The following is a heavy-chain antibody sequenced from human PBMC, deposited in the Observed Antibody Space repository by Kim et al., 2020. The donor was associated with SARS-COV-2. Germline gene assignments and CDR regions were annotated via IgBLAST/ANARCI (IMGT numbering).Heavy chain of an antibody. V-gene: IGHV4-34*01. D-gene: IGHD6-6*01. CDR2: INHSGST. CDR3: RRAAGIAARRGSYYYYGMDV. CDR1: GGSFSGYY. J-gene: IGHJ6*02. Sequence: SETLSLTCAVYGGSFSGYYWSWIRQPPGKGLEWIGEINHSGSTNYNPSLKSRVTISVDTSKNQFSLKLSSVTAADTAVYYCRRAAGIAARRGSYYYYGMDVWGQGTTVTVSS.